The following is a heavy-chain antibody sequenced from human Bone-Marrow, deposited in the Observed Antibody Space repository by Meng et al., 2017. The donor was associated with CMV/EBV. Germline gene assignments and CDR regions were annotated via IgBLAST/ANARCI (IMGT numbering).Heavy chain of an antibody. CDR3: ARLSLTRFGYFDY. D-gene: IGHD3-16*01. Sequence: QVPRPGLGKRSTTLPRPYTVSVGSLSSISYFGVWLRQSQGQGLEWIGSINYSGGTYYTPSLKSRVTISVDTSKNQFSLKLSSVTASDTAMYYCARLSLTRFGYFDYWCQQTLVTVSS. CDR2: INYSGGT. V-gene: IGHV4-39*07. J-gene: IGHJ4*02. CDR1: VGSLSSISYF.